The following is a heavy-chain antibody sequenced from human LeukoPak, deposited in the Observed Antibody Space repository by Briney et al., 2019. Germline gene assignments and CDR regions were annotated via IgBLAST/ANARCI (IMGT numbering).Heavy chain of an antibody. V-gene: IGHV3-48*03. CDR2: ISSSCTTI. Sequence: GGSLRLSCAASGFTFSSYEMNWVRQAPGKGVEGVSYISSSCTTIYYPASLNARFTISRDNAKNSLYLQMNSLRAEDTAVYYCARSDLQLEMGFEYWGQGTLVTVSS. D-gene: IGHD1-1*01. CDR1: GFTFSSYE. CDR3: ARSDLQLEMGFEY. J-gene: IGHJ4*02.